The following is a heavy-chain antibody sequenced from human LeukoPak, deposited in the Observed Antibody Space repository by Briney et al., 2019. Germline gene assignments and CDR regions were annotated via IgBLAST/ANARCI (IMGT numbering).Heavy chain of an antibody. CDR1: GGSFSGYY. CDR3: ARDQGINNGDAYFDY. J-gene: IGHJ4*02. Sequence: SETLSLTCAVYGGSFSGYYWSWIRQPPGKGLEWIGEINHSESTNYDPSLKSRVTISVDTSKNQFSLKLSSVTAADTAVYYCARDQGINNGDAYFDYWGQGTLVTVSS. V-gene: IGHV4-34*01. D-gene: IGHD4-17*01. CDR2: INHSEST.